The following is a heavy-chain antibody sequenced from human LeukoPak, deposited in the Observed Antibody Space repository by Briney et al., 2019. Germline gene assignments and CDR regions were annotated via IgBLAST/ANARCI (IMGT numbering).Heavy chain of an antibody. V-gene: IGHV1-69*05. CDR3: AKDDGSATMGFDS. CDR2: IIPIFRTT. J-gene: IGHJ5*01. CDR1: GGTFSNYA. Sequence: SVKVSCKASGGTFSNYAFSWVRQALGQGLEWMGGIIPIFRTTNYAEQFQGRVTITTDESTNTAYLDLSSLRSEDTAVYYCAKDDGSATMGFDSWGQGTLVSVSS. D-gene: IGHD1-26*01.